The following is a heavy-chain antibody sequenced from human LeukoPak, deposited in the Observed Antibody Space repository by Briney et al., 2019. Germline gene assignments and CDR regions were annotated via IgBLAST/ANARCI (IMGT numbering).Heavy chain of an antibody. V-gene: IGHV3-66*01. J-gene: IGHJ4*02. Sequence: PGGSLRLSCAASGFTISGHYMSWVRQAPGKGLEWVSVIHTDGNTYYADSVVGRFAISRDNSKNTLYLQMNSLRAEDTAVYYCARDDYYYDSSGYNYWGQGTLVTVSS. CDR3: ARDDYYYDSSGYNY. D-gene: IGHD3-22*01. CDR1: GFTISGHY. CDR2: IHTDGNT.